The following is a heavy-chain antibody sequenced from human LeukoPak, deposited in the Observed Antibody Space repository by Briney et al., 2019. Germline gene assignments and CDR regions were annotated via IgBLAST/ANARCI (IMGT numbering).Heavy chain of an antibody. V-gene: IGHV3-66*01. Sequence: GGSLRLSCAASGLTVSGNCMNWVRQAPGKGLEWVSAIFTDDTTYYGDSVKGRFTISRDNSKNTLYLQMNSLRAEDTAVYYCARDAPNDAEAFLDYWGQGTLVSVSS. CDR1: GLTVSGNC. D-gene: IGHD2-8*01. J-gene: IGHJ4*02. CDR2: IFTDDTT. CDR3: ARDAPNDAEAFLDY.